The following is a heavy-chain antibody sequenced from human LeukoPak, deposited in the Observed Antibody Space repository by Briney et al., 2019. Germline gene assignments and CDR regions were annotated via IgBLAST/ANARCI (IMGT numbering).Heavy chain of an antibody. CDR1: GGTFSSYA. V-gene: IGHV1-69*13. CDR2: IVPIFGSA. Sequence: ASVKVSCKASGGTFSSYAISWVRQAPGQGLEWMGGIVPIFGSANYAQKFQGRVTITADESTTAAYMELTGLRSEDTAVYYCAKDEGVANRWFDPWGQGTLVTVSS. CDR3: AKDEGVANRWFDP. D-gene: IGHD5-12*01. J-gene: IGHJ5*02.